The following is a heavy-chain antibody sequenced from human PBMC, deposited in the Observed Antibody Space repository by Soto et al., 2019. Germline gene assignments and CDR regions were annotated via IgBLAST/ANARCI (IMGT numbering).Heavy chain of an antibody. Sequence: QVQLQESGPGLVKPSQTLSLTCTVSGGSISSGGYYWSWIRQHPGKGLEWIGYIYYSGSTYYNPSLDSRVTIPVDTSRNQFSLKLCSVTAADTAVYYCAREGYCSSTSCTPYYDYYGMDVWGQGTTVTVSS. CDR1: GGSISSGGYY. D-gene: IGHD2-2*01. V-gene: IGHV4-31*03. J-gene: IGHJ6*02. CDR3: AREGYCSSTSCTPYYDYYGMDV. CDR2: IYYSGST.